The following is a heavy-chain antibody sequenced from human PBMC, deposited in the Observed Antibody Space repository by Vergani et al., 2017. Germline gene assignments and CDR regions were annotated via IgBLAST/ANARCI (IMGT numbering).Heavy chain of an antibody. CDR1: GYTFTDHY. CDR2: VDPEDGET. Sequence: EVQLVQSGAEVKKTGATMKISCKVSGYTFTDHYMHWVKQAPGKGLEWKGLVDPEDGETIYAEKFKGRVTIAADTSTATAHLELSSLRSEDTAVYYCSTPQTVTTGGMEVWGQGTTVIVSS. V-gene: IGHV1-69-2*01. J-gene: IGHJ6*02. D-gene: IGHD4-17*01. CDR3: STPQTVTTGGMEV.